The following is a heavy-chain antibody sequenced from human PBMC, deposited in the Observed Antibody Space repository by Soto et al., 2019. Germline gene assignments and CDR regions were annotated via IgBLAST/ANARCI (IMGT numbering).Heavy chain of an antibody. Sequence: GGSLRLSCAASGFTFSSYAMSWVRQAPGKGLEWVSAISGSGGSTYYADSVKGRFTISRDNSKNTLYLQMNSLRAEDTAVYYCAKDTRYSGSYYGSGSDYWGQGTLVTVSS. CDR1: GFTFSSYA. D-gene: IGHD1-26*01. CDR3: AKDTRYSGSYYGSGSDY. CDR2: ISGSGGST. J-gene: IGHJ4*02. V-gene: IGHV3-23*01.